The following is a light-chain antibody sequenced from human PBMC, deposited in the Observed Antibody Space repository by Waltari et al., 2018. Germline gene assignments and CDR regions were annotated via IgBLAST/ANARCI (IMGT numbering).Light chain of an antibody. J-gene: IGKJ2*01. CDR2: GAS. V-gene: IGKV3-20*01. CDR3: QQYGSSILYT. Sequence: VLTQSPDTLSLSPGERATVSCRASQSLTKRYLAWYQQKPGQAPRLLSYGASSRADGIPDRFSGSGSGTDFTLTISRLEPEDFAVYYCQQYGSSILYTFGQGTKLEIK. CDR1: QSLTKRY.